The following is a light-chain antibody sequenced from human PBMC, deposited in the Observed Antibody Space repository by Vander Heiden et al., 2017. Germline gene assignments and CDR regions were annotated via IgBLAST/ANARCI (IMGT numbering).Light chain of an antibody. CDR1: QSISSY. J-gene: IGKJ1*01. CDR3: QQRDSTLWT. CDR2: AAS. Sequence: DIQMTQSPSSLSASVGDRVTITCRASQSISSYLNWYQQKPGKAPKLLIYAASSSQSGVPSRFSGSGSGTDFTRTISRLQPEDFATYYCQQRDSTLWTFGQGTKVEIK. V-gene: IGKV1-39*01.